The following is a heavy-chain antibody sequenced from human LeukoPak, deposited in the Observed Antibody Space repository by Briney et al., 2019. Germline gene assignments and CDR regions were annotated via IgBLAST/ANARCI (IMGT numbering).Heavy chain of an antibody. CDR2: ISSDGSST. V-gene: IGHV3-74*01. J-gene: IGHJ4*02. CDR3: ATGGSFYGEDY. Sequence: PGGSLRLSCAASGFTFSTYWMHWVRQAPGKGLVWVSRISSDGSSTSYADSVKGRFTISRDNAKNTLYLQMNSLRAEDTAVYYCATGGSFYGEDYWGQGTLVTVSS. D-gene: IGHD1-26*01. CDR1: GFTFSTYW.